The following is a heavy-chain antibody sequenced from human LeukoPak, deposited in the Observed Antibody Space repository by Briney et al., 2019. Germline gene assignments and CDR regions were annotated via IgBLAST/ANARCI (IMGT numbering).Heavy chain of an antibody. Sequence: ASVKVSCKASGGTFSSYAISWVRQAPGQGLEWMGGIIPIFGTANYAQKFQGRVTITADESTSTAYMELSSLRSEDTAVYYCARGHDYGDYYYYYYMDVWGKGTTVTVSS. CDR1: GGTFSSYA. D-gene: IGHD4-17*01. CDR2: IIPIFGTA. V-gene: IGHV1-69*13. CDR3: ARGHDYGDYYYYYYMDV. J-gene: IGHJ6*03.